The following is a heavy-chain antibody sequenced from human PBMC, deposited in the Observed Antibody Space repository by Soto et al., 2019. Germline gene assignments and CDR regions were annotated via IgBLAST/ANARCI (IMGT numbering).Heavy chain of an antibody. D-gene: IGHD3-9*01. Sequence: GGSLRLSCAASGFTFSDYYMSWIRQAPGKGLEWVSYISSSSSYTNYADSVKGRFTISRDNAKNSLYLQMNSLRAEDTAVYYCARRHYDILTGYHNYFDYWGQGTLVTVS. CDR2: ISSSSSYT. CDR3: ARRHYDILTGYHNYFDY. CDR1: GFTFSDYY. V-gene: IGHV3-11*03. J-gene: IGHJ4*02.